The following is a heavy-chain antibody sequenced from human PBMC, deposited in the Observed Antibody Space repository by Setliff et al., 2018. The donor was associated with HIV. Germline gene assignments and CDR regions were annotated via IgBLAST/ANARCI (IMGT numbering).Heavy chain of an antibody. D-gene: IGHD2-15*01. CDR1: GFTFNTYA. CDR2: MGGSSGDT. Sequence: GGSLRLSCAASGFTFNTYAMSWVRQAPGKGLEWVSSMGGSSGDTYYADSVKGRFTISRDNTKNTLYLQMNSLRAEDTAVYYCAREPGGYCSGGSCYWSRDYYYGMDVWGQGTTVTVSS. J-gene: IGHJ6*02. V-gene: IGHV3-23*01. CDR3: AREPGGYCSGGSCYWSRDYYYGMDV.